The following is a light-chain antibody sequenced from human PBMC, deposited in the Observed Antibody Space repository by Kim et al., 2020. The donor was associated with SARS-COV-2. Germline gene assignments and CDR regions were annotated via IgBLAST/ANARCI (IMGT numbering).Light chain of an antibody. CDR1: QSSRTN. J-gene: IGKJ4*01. V-gene: IGKV1-39*01. CDR2: AAS. CDR3: QQSNSTPLT. Sequence: AAVGDRVTITCRASQSSRTNLNWYQQKSGKAPKLLIYAASSLQGGVPSRFSGSGSGTDFTLTISSLQPEDSATYYCQQSNSTPLTFGGGTKVDIK.